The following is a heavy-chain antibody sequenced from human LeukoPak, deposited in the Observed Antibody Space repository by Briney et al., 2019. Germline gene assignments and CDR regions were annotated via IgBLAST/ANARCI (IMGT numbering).Heavy chain of an antibody. CDR1: GFTFSSYA. CDR2: ISGGGGST. D-gene: IGHD6-19*01. Sequence: RPGASLRLSCAASGFTFSSYAMTWVRQAPGKGLEWVSGISGGGGSTYRADSVKGRFTISRDNSKNTLFLQMNSLRAEDTAVYYCAKVHSSGWPGYFDYWGQGTLVTVSS. J-gene: IGHJ4*02. CDR3: AKVHSSGWPGYFDY. V-gene: IGHV3-23*01.